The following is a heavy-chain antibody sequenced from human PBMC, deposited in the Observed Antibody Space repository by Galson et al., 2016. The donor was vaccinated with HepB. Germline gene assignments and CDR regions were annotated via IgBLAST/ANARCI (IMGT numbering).Heavy chain of an antibody. CDR3: ARDNYPWEYQLLSAGSLFKRRENWFDP. J-gene: IGHJ5*02. D-gene: IGHD2-2*01. V-gene: IGHV3-7*03. Sequence: APGKGLEWVASIKGDGSEKNYAESVKGRFSISRDNGKNSLDLQMNSLRDDDTAVYYCARDNYPWEYQLLSAGSLFKRRENWFDPWGQGTLVTVSS. CDR2: IKGDGSEK.